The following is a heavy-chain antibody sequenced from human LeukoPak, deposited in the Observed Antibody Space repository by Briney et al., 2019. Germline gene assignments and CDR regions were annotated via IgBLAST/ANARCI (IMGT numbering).Heavy chain of an antibody. CDR2: ISYDGSNK. J-gene: IGHJ4*02. D-gene: IGHD6-13*01. Sequence: GGSLRLSCAASGFTFSSYGMHWVRQAPGKGLEWVAVISYDGSNKYYADSVKGRFTISRDNSKNTLYLQMNSLRAEDTALYYCAKKAAAGEYFDSWGQGSLVTVSS. CDR3: AKKAAAGEYFDS. CDR1: GFTFSSYG. V-gene: IGHV3-30*18.